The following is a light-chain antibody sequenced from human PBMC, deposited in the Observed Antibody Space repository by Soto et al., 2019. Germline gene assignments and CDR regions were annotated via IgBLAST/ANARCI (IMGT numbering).Light chain of an antibody. J-gene: IGKJ1*01. CDR3: QQYNDRPPWT. CDR2: GAS. Sequence: DIVMTQSPATLSVSPGESVTLSCKASLTMNSNIAWCQHKPGQAPRLLIFGASSRATGVPGRFSGSGFGTEFTLSISSLQSEDCAVYYCQQYNDRPPWTVGRRTTVE. V-gene: IGKV3-15*01. CDR1: LTMNSN.